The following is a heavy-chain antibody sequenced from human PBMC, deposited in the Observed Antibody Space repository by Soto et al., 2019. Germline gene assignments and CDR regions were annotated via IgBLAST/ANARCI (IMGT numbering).Heavy chain of an antibody. V-gene: IGHV3-30*18. CDR3: AKDGAGWELRPYYGMDG. CDR1: GFTFSSYG. J-gene: IGHJ6*02. D-gene: IGHD1-26*01. Sequence: QVQLVESGGGVVQPGRSLRLSCAASGFTFSSYGMHWVRQAPGKGLEWVAVISYDGSNKYYADSVKGRFTISRDNSKNTLYLQMNSLRAEDTAVYYCAKDGAGWELRPYYGMDGGGQGTTVTVSS. CDR2: ISYDGSNK.